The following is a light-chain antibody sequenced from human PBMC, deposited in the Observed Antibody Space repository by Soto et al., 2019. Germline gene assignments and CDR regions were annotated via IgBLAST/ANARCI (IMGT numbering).Light chain of an antibody. CDR3: LVWDSRSEHYV. J-gene: IGLJ1*01. Sequence: SYELTQSPSVSVAQGQTVSITCGGYNIGSKSVHWYQQKPGQAPVLVVYDDSDRRSGIPERFSGSNSGNTATLTITRVEAGDEADYHCLVWDSRSEHYVFGTGTKVTVL. CDR2: DDS. CDR1: NIGSKS. V-gene: IGLV3-21*02.